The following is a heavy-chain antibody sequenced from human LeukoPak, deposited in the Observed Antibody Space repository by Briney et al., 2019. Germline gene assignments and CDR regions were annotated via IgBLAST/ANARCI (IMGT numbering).Heavy chain of an antibody. J-gene: IGHJ4*02. CDR3: ASGYYYDSSGYYSDVPYFDY. CDR2: ITPIFGTA. D-gene: IGHD3-22*01. Sequence: ASVKVSCKASGGTFSSYAISWVRQAPGQWLEWMGGITPIFGTANYAQKFQGRVTITADESTSTAYMELSSLRSEDTAVYYCASGYYYDSSGYYSDVPYFDYWGQGTLVTVSS. V-gene: IGHV1-69*13. CDR1: GGTFSSYA.